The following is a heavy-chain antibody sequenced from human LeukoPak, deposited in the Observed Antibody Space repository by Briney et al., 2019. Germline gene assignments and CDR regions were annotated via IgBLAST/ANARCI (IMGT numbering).Heavy chain of an antibody. CDR1: GYTFTGYY. Sequence: GASVKVSCKASGYTFTGYYMHWVRQAPGQGLEWMGWINPNSGDTNSAQNFQGRVTMTRDTSISTAYMELSSLRPDDTAVYYCARDRSMVRFDYWGQGTLVTVPS. V-gene: IGHV1-2*02. CDR3: ARDRSMVRFDY. J-gene: IGHJ4*02. D-gene: IGHD2-8*01. CDR2: INPNSGDT.